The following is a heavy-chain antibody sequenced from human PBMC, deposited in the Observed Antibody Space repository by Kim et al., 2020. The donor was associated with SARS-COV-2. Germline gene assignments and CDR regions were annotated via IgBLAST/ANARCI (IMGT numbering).Heavy chain of an antibody. CDR3: ARQKVATITKSSSYYGMDV. J-gene: IGHJ6*02. V-gene: IGHV3-13*01. D-gene: IGHD5-12*01. Sequence: GRFTISRENAKNSLYLQMNSLRAGDTAVYYCARQKVATITKSSSYYGMDVWGQGTTVTVSS.